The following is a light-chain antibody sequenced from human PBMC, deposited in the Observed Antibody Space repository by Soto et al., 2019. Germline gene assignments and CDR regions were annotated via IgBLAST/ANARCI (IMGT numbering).Light chain of an antibody. J-gene: IGKJ2*01. CDR1: QSVSSSY. Sequence: EIVLTQSPGTLSLSPGERATLSCRASQSVSSSYLAWYQQKPGQAPRLLIYGASSRATGIPDRFSGSGSGTDFTLTISRLEPEDFAVYYCKQYDSSPPYTFGQGTKLEIK. CDR2: GAS. CDR3: KQYDSSPPYT. V-gene: IGKV3-20*01.